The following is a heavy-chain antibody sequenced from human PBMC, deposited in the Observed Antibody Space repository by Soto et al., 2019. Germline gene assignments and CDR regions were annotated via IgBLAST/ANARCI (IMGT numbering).Heavy chain of an antibody. CDR1: GYSFTTYY. V-gene: IGHV1-46*01. Sequence: ASVKVSCKASGYSFTTYYIHWVRQAPGQGLGWMGIINPSSSTTYAQKFQGRVTMTRDTSTSTVYMELSSLRSEDTAVYYCARVGCSGGSCYAVDSWGQGTLVTVSS. CDR3: ARVGCSGGSCYAVDS. D-gene: IGHD2-15*01. J-gene: IGHJ4*02. CDR2: INPSSST.